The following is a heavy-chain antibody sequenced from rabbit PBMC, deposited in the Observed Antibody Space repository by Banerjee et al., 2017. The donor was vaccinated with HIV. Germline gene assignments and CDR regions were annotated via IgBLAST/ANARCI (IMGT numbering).Heavy chain of an antibody. V-gene: IGHV1S7*01. CDR1: GIDFNNYG. Sequence: QLVESGGGLVKPGGSLKLSCKGSGIDFNNYGISWVRQAPGKGLEWIAYIYPDSGSTDYANWVNGRFTISLDNAQNTVFLQMTSLTAADTATYFCARDLDGVIGWNFGWWGPGTLVTVS. D-gene: IGHD1-1*01. CDR2: IYPDSGST. J-gene: IGHJ4*01. CDR3: ARDLDGVIGWNFGW.